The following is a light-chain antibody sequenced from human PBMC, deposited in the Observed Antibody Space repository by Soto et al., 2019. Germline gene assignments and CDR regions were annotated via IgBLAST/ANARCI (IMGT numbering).Light chain of an antibody. Sequence: EIVMTQSPATLSVSPGERATLSCRASQSVSSNLAWYQQKPGQAPRLLIYGASTRATGIPARFSGSGSGTEFTLTISSLQSEDFAVYYCQQSGDHPPYTFGQGTKLG. V-gene: IGKV3-15*01. CDR1: QSVSSN. J-gene: IGKJ2*01. CDR2: GAS. CDR3: QQSGDHPPYT.